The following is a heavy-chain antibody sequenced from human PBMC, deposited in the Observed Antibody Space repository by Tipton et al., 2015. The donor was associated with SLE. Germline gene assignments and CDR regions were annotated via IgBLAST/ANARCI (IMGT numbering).Heavy chain of an antibody. CDR3: TTDRVAARLFDY. CDR1: GFTFSNAW. Sequence: GSLRLSCAASGFTFSNAWMSWVRQAPGKGLEWVGRIKSKTDGGTTDYAAPVKGRFTISRDDSKNTLYLQMNSLKTEDTAVYYCTTDRVAARLFDYWGQGTLVTVSS. J-gene: IGHJ4*02. CDR2: IKSKTDGGTT. D-gene: IGHD6-6*01. V-gene: IGHV3-15*01.